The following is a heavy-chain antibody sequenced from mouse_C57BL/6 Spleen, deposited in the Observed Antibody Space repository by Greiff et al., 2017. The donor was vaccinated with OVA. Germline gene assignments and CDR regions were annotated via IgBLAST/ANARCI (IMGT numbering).Heavy chain of an antibody. CDR3: ARPGQTAQAAAGFAY. D-gene: IGHD3-2*02. CDR2: IHPNSGST. CDR1: GYTFTSYW. Sequence: QVQLQQPGAELVKPGASVKLSCKASGYTFTSYWMHWVKQRPGQGLEWIGMIHPNSGSTNYNEKFKSKATLTVDKSSSTAYMQRSSLTSEDSAVYCCARPGQTAQAAAGFAYWGQGTLVTVSA. J-gene: IGHJ3*01. V-gene: IGHV1-64*01.